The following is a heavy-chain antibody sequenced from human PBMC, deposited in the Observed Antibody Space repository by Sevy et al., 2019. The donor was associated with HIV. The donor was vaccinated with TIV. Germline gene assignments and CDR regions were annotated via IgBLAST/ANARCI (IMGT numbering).Heavy chain of an antibody. V-gene: IGHV3-33*01. D-gene: IGHD5-12*01. Sequence: GGSLRLSCAASGFTFSSYGMHWVRQAPGKGLEWVAVIWYDGSNKYYADSVKGRFTISRDNSKNNLYLQMNSLRAEDTAVYYGARAGSGYEGRYYYYYYMDVWGKGTTVTVSS. CDR1: GFTFSSYG. J-gene: IGHJ6*03. CDR3: ARAGSGYEGRYYYYYYMDV. CDR2: IWYDGSNK.